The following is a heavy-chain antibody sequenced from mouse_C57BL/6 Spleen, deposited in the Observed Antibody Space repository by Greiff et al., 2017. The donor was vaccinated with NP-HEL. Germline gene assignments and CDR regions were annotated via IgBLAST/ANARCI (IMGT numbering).Heavy chain of an antibody. D-gene: IGHD1-1*01. CDR3: ARSGTTVVARDYYAMDY. J-gene: IGHJ4*01. CDR2: IDPNSGGT. CDR1: GYTFTSYW. V-gene: IGHV1-72*01. Sequence: QVQLQQPGAELVKPGASVKLSCKASGYTFTSYWMHWVKQWPGRGLEWIGRIDPNSGGTKYNEKFKSKATLTVDKPSSTAYMQLSSLTSEDSAVYYCARSGTTVVARDYYAMDYWGQGTSVTVSS.